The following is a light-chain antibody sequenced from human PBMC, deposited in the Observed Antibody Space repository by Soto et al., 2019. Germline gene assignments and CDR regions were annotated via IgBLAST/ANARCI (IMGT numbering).Light chain of an antibody. CDR1: SSDVGGYNY. J-gene: IGLJ1*01. CDR2: DVS. Sequence: QSVLTQPASVSGSPGQSITISCTGTSSDVGGYNYVSWYQQHPGKAPKLMIYDVSNRPSGVSNRFSGSKSGNTASLTISGLQAEDEADYYSSSYTSSSTIFGTGTKLTVL. CDR3: SSYTSSSTI. V-gene: IGLV2-14*01.